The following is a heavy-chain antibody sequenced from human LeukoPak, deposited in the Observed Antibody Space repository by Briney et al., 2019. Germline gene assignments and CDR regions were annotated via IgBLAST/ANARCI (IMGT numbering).Heavy chain of an antibody. Sequence: SETLSLTCTVSGGSISSYYWSWIRQPPGKGLEWIGYIYYSVSTNYNPSLKSRVTISVDTSKNQFSLKLSSVTAADTAVYYCAGGKPSYGSGTFYRPLEPNYMDVWGKGTTVTVSS. V-gene: IGHV4-59*08. J-gene: IGHJ6*03. CDR2: IYYSVST. CDR1: GGSISSYY. D-gene: IGHD3-10*01. CDR3: AGGKPSYGSGTFYRPLEPNYMDV.